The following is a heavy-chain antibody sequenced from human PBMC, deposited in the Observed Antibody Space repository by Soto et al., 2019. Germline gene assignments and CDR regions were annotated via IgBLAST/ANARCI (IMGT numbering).Heavy chain of an antibody. CDR3: ARGITMIVVANAFDI. Sequence: QVQLVESGGGVVQPGRSLRLSCAASGFTFSSYAMHWVRQAPGKGLEWVAVISYDGSNKYYADSVNGRFTISRDNSKNTLYLQMNSLRAEDTAVYYCARGITMIVVANAFDIWGQGTMVTVSS. CDR2: ISYDGSNK. J-gene: IGHJ3*02. D-gene: IGHD3-22*01. CDR1: GFTFSSYA. V-gene: IGHV3-30-3*01.